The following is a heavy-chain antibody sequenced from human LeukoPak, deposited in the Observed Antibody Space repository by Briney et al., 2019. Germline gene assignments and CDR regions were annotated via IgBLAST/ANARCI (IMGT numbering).Heavy chain of an antibody. CDR3: ARAIAVAGTDGYY. D-gene: IGHD6-19*01. V-gene: IGHV3-74*01. CDR1: GFTFSSYW. Sequence: GGSLRLSCAASGFTFSSYWMHWVRRAPGKGLVWVSRIKSDGSGTSYADSVNGRFTISRDNAKNTLYLQMHSLRAEDTAVYYCARAIAVAGTDGYYWGQGALVTVSS. J-gene: IGHJ4*02. CDR2: IKSDGSGT.